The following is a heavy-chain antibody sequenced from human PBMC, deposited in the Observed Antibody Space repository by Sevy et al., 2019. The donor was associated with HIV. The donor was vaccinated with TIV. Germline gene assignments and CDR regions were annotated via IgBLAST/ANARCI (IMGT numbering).Heavy chain of an antibody. D-gene: IGHD2-8*02. V-gene: IGHV4-59*01. Sequence: SETLSLTCTVTGDSMNTYYWAWIRQPPGKSLEWEGYILYSGSTEYSPSLKIRVTMALDKSKNEVSLRLSSVTAADTAVYYCARLVPRDNWCEPWGQGRLVTVSS. J-gene: IGHJ5*02. CDR2: ILYSGST. CDR3: ARLVPRDNWCEP. CDR1: GDSMNTYY.